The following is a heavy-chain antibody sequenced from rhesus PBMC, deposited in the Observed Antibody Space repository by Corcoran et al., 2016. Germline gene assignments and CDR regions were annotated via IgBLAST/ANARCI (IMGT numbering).Heavy chain of an antibody. CDR1: GASIISNY. V-gene: IGHV4-147*01. Sequence: QVQLQESGPGLVKPSETLPLTCAGSGASIISNYWSWSRPPPGKGLELIGYIYGGSGSTSYNPSLKSRVTISKDTSKNQFSLKLSSVTAADTAVYYCARDPPVGATFDYWGQGVLVTVSS. D-gene: IGHD1-44*02. CDR3: ARDPPVGATFDY. CDR2: IYGGSGST. J-gene: IGHJ4*01.